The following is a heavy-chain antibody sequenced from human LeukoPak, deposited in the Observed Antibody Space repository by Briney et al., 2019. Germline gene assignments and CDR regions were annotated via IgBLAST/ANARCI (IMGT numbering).Heavy chain of an antibody. V-gene: IGHV3-53*01. J-gene: IGHJ4*02. D-gene: IGHD4-23*01. Sequence: PGGSLRLPCAASGFTVSSNYMSWVRQAPGKGLEWVSVIYSVGSTYYADSVKGRITISRDNSKNTLYLQMNSLRAEDTAVYYCARDRDYGGFDYWGQGTLVTVSS. CDR1: GFTVSSNY. CDR2: IYSVGST. CDR3: ARDRDYGGFDY.